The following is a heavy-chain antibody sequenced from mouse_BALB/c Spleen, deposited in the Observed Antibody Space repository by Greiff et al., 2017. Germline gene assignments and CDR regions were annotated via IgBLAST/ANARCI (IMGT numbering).Heavy chain of an antibody. CDR2: IWSDGST. Sequence: VKLKESGPDLVAPSQSLSITCTVSGFSLTSYGVHWVRQPPGKGLEWLVVIWSDGSTTYNSALKSRLSISKDNSKSQVFLKMNSLQTDDTAMYYCARHDYGSSYYAMDYWGQGTSVTVSS. D-gene: IGHD1-1*01. V-gene: IGHV2-6-2*01. CDR1: GFSLTSYG. CDR3: ARHDYGSSYYAMDY. J-gene: IGHJ4*01.